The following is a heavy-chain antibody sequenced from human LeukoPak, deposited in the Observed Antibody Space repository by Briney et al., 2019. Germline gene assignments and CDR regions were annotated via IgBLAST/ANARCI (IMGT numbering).Heavy chain of an antibody. CDR2: IGHDGSYQ. D-gene: IGHD3-16*01. Sequence: GGSLRLSCAASGFTFSSFGMHRVRQAPGKGLERMAVIGHDGSYQQFADSVKGRFIISRDNSKNTLYLQMNNLRGEDTAVYYCVRDLGVGSYGDYWGQGTLVAVSS. CDR1: GFTFSSFG. V-gene: IGHV3-33*01. J-gene: IGHJ4*02. CDR3: VRDLGVGSYGDY.